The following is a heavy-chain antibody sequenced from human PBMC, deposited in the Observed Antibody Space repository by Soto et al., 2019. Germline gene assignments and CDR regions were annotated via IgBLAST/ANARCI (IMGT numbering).Heavy chain of an antibody. CDR3: ARAFRGYSRYDAFDI. Sequence: QVQLVESGGGVVQPGRSLRLSCAASGFTFSSYAMHWVRQAPGKGLEWVAVISYDGSNKYYADSVKGRFTISRDNSKNKLYLQMNSLRAEDTSVYYCARAFRGYSRYDAFDIWGQGTMVTVSS. J-gene: IGHJ3*02. CDR1: GFTFSSYA. D-gene: IGHD2-21*01. V-gene: IGHV3-30-3*01. CDR2: ISYDGSNK.